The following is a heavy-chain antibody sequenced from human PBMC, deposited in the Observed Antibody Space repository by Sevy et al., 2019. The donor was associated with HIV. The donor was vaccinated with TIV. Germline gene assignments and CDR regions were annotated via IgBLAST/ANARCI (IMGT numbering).Heavy chain of an antibody. J-gene: IGHJ6*02. Sequence: SQTLSLTCAISGDSVCSNSPAWNWIRQSPSRGLEWLGRTYYRSKWYNDYALSVKSRITINPDTSKNQVSLQLNSVTPEDTAIYYCARDGLTYGGMDVWGQGTTVTVSS. CDR1: GDSVCSNSPA. CDR2: TYYRSKWYN. CDR3: ARDGLTYGGMDV. V-gene: IGHV6-1*01. D-gene: IGHD1-20*01.